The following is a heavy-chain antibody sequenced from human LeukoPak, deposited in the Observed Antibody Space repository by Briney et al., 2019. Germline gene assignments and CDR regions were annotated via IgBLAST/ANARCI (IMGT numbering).Heavy chain of an antibody. CDR1: GFTFSSYA. Sequence: GGSLRLSCAASGFTFSSYAMSWVRQAPGKGLEWVSFISGSGGDTYYADSVKGRFTISRDNSKNTLYLQMNNLRAEDTAVYYCTRGSPVVYCDYWGQGTLVTVSS. J-gene: IGHJ4*02. CDR3: TRGSPVVYCDY. CDR2: ISGSGGDT. V-gene: IGHV3-23*01.